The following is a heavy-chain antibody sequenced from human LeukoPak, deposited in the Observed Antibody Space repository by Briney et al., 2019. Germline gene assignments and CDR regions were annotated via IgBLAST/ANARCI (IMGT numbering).Heavy chain of an antibody. CDR2: IYPGDSDT. D-gene: IGHD6-13*01. CDR3: ARQYSSSWSNFDY. CDR1: GYSFTSYW. Sequence: GESLKISCKGSGYSFTSYWIGWVRQMPGKGLEWMGIIYPGDSDTRYSPSFQGQVTISADKSISTAYLQWSSLKASDTAMYYCARQYSSSWSNFDYWGQGTLVTVSP. J-gene: IGHJ4*02. V-gene: IGHV5-51*01.